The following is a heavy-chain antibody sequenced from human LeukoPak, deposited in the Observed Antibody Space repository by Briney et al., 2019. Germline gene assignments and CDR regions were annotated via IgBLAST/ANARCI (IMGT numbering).Heavy chain of an antibody. J-gene: IGHJ4*02. CDR3: AKDGIRYYYDSSGYYGDY. D-gene: IGHD3-22*01. V-gene: IGHV3-53*05. CDR2: IYSGGST. CDR1: GFTVSSNY. Sequence: GGSLSLSCAASGFTVSSNYMSWVRQAPGRGLEWVSVIYSGGSTYYADSVKGRFTISRDNSKNTLYLQMTSLRAEDTAVYYCAKDGIRYYYDSSGYYGDYWGQGTLVTVSS.